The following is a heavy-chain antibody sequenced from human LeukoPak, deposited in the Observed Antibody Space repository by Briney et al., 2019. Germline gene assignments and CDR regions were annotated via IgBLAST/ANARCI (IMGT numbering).Heavy chain of an antibody. V-gene: IGHV3-15*01. D-gene: IGHD2-8*01. Sequence: PGVSLSLSCAASVFTFRNAWMRGVRQPPARGREWVGRIKSKTDGEQTDYAAPVKGRFTISRDASKNSLYLQMNSLKTEDTAVYYCTTDILLYCTNGVCPVAYWGQGTLVTVSS. CDR3: TTDILLYCTNGVCPVAY. CDR1: VFTFRNAW. J-gene: IGHJ4*02. CDR2: IKSKTDGEQT.